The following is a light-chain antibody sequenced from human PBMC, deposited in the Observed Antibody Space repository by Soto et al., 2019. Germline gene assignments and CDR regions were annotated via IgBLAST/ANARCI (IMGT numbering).Light chain of an antibody. Sequence: QSVLTQPASVSGSPGQSITISCTGTSSDVGGYKYVSWYQQHPGKAPKLMIFEVSNRPSGVSNRFSGSKSGNTASLTISGLQAEDEADYYCSSYTSNNTQVFXTGTKVTVL. CDR1: SSDVGGYKY. CDR2: EVS. V-gene: IGLV2-14*01. CDR3: SSYTSNNTQV. J-gene: IGLJ1*01.